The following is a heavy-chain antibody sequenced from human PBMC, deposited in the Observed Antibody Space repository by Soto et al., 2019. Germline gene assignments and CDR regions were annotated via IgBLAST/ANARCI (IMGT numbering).Heavy chain of an antibody. J-gene: IGHJ1*01. CDR3: ANDRYSSSTRYSHL. CDR1: GFTFSSYA. D-gene: IGHD6-13*01. CDR2: ISGSGGST. Sequence: PGGSLRLSCAASGFTFSSYAMSWVRQAPGKGLEWVSAISGSGGSTYYADSVKGRFTISRDNSKNTLYLQMNSLRAEDTAVYYCANDRYSSSTRYSHLCCQRTLGTGSS. V-gene: IGHV3-23*01.